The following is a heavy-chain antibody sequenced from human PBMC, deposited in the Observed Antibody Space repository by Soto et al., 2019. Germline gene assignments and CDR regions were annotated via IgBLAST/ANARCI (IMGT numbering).Heavy chain of an antibody. V-gene: IGHV3-30*18. CDR3: AKGGRQWLVTSDFNY. J-gene: IGHJ4*02. Sequence: VQLVESGGGVVQPGRSLRLSCAASGFTFSDYAIHWVRQAPGKGLEWVAVVSHDGRNTHYADSVKGRFTISRDSSKNTVSLEMTSLRAEETAVYYCAKGGRQWLVTSDFNYWGQGALVTVSS. D-gene: IGHD6-19*01. CDR2: VSHDGRNT. CDR1: GFTFSDYA.